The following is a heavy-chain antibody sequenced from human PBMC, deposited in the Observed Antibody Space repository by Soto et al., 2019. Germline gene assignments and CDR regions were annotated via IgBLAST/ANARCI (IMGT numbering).Heavy chain of an antibody. J-gene: IGHJ4*02. D-gene: IGHD2-2*01. Sequence: GGSLRLSCAASGLTVSTNYMTWVRQAPGKGLEWVSVIYRGGNTYHADSVRGRFSISRDNSKNTVDLQMNNLRAKDTAMYYCASVGYCSTTTCPPAWGQGTLVTVSS. V-gene: IGHV3-53*01. CDR1: GLTVSTNY. CDR2: IYRGGNT. CDR3: ASVGYCSTTTCPPA.